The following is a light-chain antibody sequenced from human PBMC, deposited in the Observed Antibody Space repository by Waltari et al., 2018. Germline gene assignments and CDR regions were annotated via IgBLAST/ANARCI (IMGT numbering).Light chain of an antibody. V-gene: IGLV2-14*01. Sequence: QSALTQPASVSGSPGQSITISCTGTSSDVGGYNYVSWYQQHPGKAPKLMIYEVSNRPSGVSNRFSGSKSGNMASLTISGLQAEDEADYYCSSYTSSSILFGGGTKLTVL. CDR3: SSYTSSSIL. CDR2: EVS. J-gene: IGLJ2*01. CDR1: SSDVGGYNY.